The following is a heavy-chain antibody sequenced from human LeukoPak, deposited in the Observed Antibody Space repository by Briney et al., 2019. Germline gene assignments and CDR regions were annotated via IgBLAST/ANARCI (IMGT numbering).Heavy chain of an antibody. V-gene: IGHV3-7*01. CDR2: IKQDGSEK. CDR1: GFTFSSYW. D-gene: IGHD3-16*01. Sequence: GGSLRLSCAASGFTFSSYWMSWVRQAPGKGLEWVANIKQDGSEKYYVDSVKGRFTISRDNAKNSLYLQMNSLRAEDTAVYYCARDYVPLHDAFDIWGQGTMVTVSS. J-gene: IGHJ3*02. CDR3: ARDYVPLHDAFDI.